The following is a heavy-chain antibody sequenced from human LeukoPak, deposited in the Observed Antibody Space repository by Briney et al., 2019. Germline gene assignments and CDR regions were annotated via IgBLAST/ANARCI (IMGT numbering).Heavy chain of an antibody. V-gene: IGHV3-33*01. CDR2: IWYDGSNK. CDR3: ARELGYGHGFDY. J-gene: IGHJ4*02. D-gene: IGHD5-18*01. CDR1: EFTFSSYG. Sequence: GGSLRLSCAASEFTFSSYGIHWVRQAPGKGLEWVAVIWYDGSNKYYADSVKGRFTISRDNSKNTLYLQMNSLRAEDTAVYYCARELGYGHGFDYWGQGTLVTVSS.